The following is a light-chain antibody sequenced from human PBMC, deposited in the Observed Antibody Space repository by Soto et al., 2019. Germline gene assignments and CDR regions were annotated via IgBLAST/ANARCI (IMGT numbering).Light chain of an antibody. V-gene: IGKV3-15*01. CDR3: QQYNNWPRWT. CDR2: VSS. Sequence: EIVMTQSPATLSVSPVERATLSCGASQSVSSNLACYQQKPGQAPRLLIYVSSTSSTGIPARFRGRGSGTEVPLTISSLPAGDFAVYYCQQYNNWPRWTFGQGTKVDIK. CDR1: QSVSSN. J-gene: IGKJ1*01.